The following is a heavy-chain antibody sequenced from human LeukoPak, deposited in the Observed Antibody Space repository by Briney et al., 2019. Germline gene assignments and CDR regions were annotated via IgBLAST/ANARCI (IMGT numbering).Heavy chain of an antibody. CDR1: GYTFTSYG. V-gene: IGHV1-18*01. J-gene: IGHJ3*02. D-gene: IGHD3-3*01. CDR2: ISAYNGNT. CDR3: AKFSGDYDFWRGAFDI. Sequence: ASVKVSCKASGYTFTSYGISWVRQAPGQGLEWMGWISAYNGNTNYAQKLQGRVTMTTDTSTSTAYMELRSLRSDDTAVYYCAKFSGDYDFWRGAFDIWGQGTMVTVSS.